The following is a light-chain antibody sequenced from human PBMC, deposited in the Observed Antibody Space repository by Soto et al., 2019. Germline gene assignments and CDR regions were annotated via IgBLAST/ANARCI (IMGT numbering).Light chain of an antibody. CDR3: CSYAGSSSSRV. CDR1: SSDVGSYNL. J-gene: IGLJ1*01. V-gene: IGLV2-23*01. CDR2: EGN. Sequence: QSVLTQPASVSGSLGQSITISCTGTSSDVGSYNLVSWYQQHPGKAPKLIIYEGNERPSGVSDRFSGSKSGNTASLTISWHQAEDEADYYCCSYAGSSSSRVFGTGTKVTVL.